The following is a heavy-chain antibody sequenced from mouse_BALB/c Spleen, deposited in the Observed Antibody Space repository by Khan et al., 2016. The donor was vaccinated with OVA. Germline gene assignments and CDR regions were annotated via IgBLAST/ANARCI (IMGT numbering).Heavy chain of an antibody. J-gene: IGHJ2*01. Sequence: EVQLQESGPELVKPGASVKISCKASGYSFTGSFMNWVMQSHGKSLEWIGRINPHIGETFYNKKFKGKATLTVDESSSTAQLELRSLAYEDSAVYYSARIYGSDFNYWGQGTTLTVSS. CDR3: ARIYGSDFNY. D-gene: IGHD1-1*01. CDR1: GYSFTGSF. CDR2: INPHIGET. V-gene: IGHV1-20*02.